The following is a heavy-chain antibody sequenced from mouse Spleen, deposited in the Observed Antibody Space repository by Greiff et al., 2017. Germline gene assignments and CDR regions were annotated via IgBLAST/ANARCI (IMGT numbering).Heavy chain of an antibody. D-gene: IGHD2-13*01. CDR2: IYPGNSDT. CDR3: TRTPLYGENYFDY. CDR1: GYTFTSYW. Sequence: EVQLQQSGTVLARPGASVKMSCKTSGYTFTSYWMHWVKQRPGQGLEWIGAIYPGNSDTSYNQKFKGKAKLTAVTSASTAYMELSSLTNEDSAVYYCTRTPLYGENYFDYWGQGTTLTVSS. J-gene: IGHJ2*01. V-gene: IGHV1-5*01.